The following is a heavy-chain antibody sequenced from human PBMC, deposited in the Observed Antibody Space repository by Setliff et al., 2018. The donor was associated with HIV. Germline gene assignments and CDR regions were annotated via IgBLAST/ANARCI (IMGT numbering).Heavy chain of an antibody. CDR1: GFTFNTYA. CDR3: AKVRWTANYYFDC. Sequence: SGGSLRLSCAASGFTFNTYAVTWVRQAPGKGLEWVSVISADGLTTFYADSVKGRFTISRDNSKDTLYLQMNSLRAEDTALYYCAKVRWTANYYFDCWGQGTLVTVSS. D-gene: IGHD1-7*01. CDR2: ISADGLTT. V-gene: IGHV3-23*01. J-gene: IGHJ4*02.